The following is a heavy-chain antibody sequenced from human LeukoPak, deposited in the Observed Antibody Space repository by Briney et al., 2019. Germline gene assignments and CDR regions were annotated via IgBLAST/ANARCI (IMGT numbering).Heavy chain of an antibody. Sequence: GGSLRLSCIASGFTFTNFGMSWVRQAPGKGLEWVSAISGSADNTYYADSVKGHFTISRDNFRNTLYLQMNSVRVEDTAIYYCAKERESYFEFDFWGQGTLVTVSS. CDR1: GFTFTNFG. CDR2: ISGSADNT. V-gene: IGHV3-23*01. CDR3: AKERESYFEFDF. J-gene: IGHJ4*02. D-gene: IGHD1-26*01.